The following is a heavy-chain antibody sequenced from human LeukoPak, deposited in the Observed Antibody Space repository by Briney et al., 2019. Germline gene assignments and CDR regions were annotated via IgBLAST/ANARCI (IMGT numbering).Heavy chain of an antibody. D-gene: IGHD3-22*01. CDR1: GGSISSGDYY. CDR2: IYYSGST. Sequence: SQTLSLTCTVSGGSISSGDYYWSWIRQPPGKGLEWVGYIYYSGSTYDNPSLKSRVTISVDTSKNQFSLKLSSVTAADTAVYYCARDVGYYDSSGPDAFDIWGQGTMVTVSS. J-gene: IGHJ3*02. CDR3: ARDVGYYDSSGPDAFDI. V-gene: IGHV4-30-4*08.